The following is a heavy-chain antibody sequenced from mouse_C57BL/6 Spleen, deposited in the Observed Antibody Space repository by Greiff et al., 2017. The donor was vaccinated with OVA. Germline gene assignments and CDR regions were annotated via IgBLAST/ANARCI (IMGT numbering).Heavy chain of an antibody. CDR1: GYTFTSYW. CDR2: IDPNSGGT. D-gene: IGHD1-1*01. Sequence: QVQLQQPGAELVKPGASVKLSCKASGYTFTSYWMHWVQQRPGRGLEWIGRIDPNSGGTKYNEKFKSKATLTVDKPSSTAYMQLSSLTSEDSAVYYCARAYGSSSYYAMDYWGQGTSVTVSS. V-gene: IGHV1-72*01. CDR3: ARAYGSSSYYAMDY. J-gene: IGHJ4*01.